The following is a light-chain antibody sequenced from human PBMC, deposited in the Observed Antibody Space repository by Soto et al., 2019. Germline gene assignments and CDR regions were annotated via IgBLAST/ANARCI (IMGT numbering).Light chain of an antibody. CDR1: QSVSSY. CDR3: LQRSNWLT. J-gene: IGKJ4*01. CDR2: GAS. Sequence: EIVLTQSPVTLSLSPGERATLSCRASQSVSSYLAWYQQKPGQAPRLLIYGASNRATGIPARFSGSGSGTDFTLAISSLEPEDSAVYYCLQRSNWLTFGGGTKVDIK. V-gene: IGKV3-11*01.